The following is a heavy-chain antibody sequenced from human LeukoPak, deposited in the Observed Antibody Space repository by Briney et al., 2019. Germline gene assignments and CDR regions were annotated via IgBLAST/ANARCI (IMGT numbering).Heavy chain of an antibody. Sequence: PGGSLRLSCAASGFTFSRYGVHWVRQAPGKGLEWVAMIWIGENNEYYADSVKGRFAISRDNSKNTLYLHMNSLRAEDTAVYYCARHPVTAIPLYFDYWGQGTLVTVSS. CDR2: IWIGENNE. CDR1: GFTFSRYG. CDR3: ARHPVTAIPLYFDY. V-gene: IGHV3-33*01. D-gene: IGHD2-21*02. J-gene: IGHJ4*02.